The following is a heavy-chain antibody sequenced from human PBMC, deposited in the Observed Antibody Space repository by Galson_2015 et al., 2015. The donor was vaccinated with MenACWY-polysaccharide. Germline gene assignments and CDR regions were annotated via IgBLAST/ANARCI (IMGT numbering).Heavy chain of an antibody. J-gene: IGHJ6*02. D-gene: IGHD3-10*01. CDR2: INTSGSA. CDR3: VRETGSGAYYNDYHRMDV. V-gene: IGHV4-61*02. Sequence: IRQPAGKGLEWIGRINTSGSATYNPSLKSRVTISVDTSKNQFSLNVRSVTAADTAVYFCVRETGSGAYYNDYHRMDVWGQGALVSVSS.